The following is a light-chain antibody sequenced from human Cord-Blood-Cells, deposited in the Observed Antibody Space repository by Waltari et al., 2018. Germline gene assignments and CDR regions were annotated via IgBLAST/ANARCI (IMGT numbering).Light chain of an antibody. J-gene: IGLJ2*01. V-gene: IGLV3-19*01. CDR2: GKN. CDR1: SLRSSY. CDR3: NSRDSSGNHVV. Sequence: SSELTQDPAVSVALGQTARITCQGASLRSSYASWYQQKPGQAPVLVIYGKNNRPSGIPDRFSGSSSGNTASLTITGAQAEDEADYYCNSRDSSGNHVVFGGGTKLTVL.